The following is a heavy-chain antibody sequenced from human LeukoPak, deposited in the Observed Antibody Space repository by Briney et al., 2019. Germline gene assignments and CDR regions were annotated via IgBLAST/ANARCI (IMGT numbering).Heavy chain of an antibody. Sequence: SETLSLTCAVYGYSIISGYFWGWIRQPPGKGLEWIGTIYHSGSTYYNPSLKSRVTISVDTSKNQFSLKLSSVTAADTAVYFCAKSGYDYAPYFDYWGQGTLVTVSS. CDR1: GYSIISGYF. CDR3: AKSGYDYAPYFDY. V-gene: IGHV4-38-2*01. J-gene: IGHJ4*02. D-gene: IGHD5-12*01. CDR2: IYHSGST.